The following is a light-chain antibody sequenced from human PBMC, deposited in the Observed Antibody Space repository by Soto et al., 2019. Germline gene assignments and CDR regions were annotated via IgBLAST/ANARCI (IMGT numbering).Light chain of an antibody. Sequence: QSALTQPPSASGSPGQSVTISCTGSTSDVGGYEYVSWYQQHPGKAPKLMIFEVNKRPSGVPNRFSGSKSGNTASLTVSGLQSEDDASYYCSSFAGANIWVFGGGTKLTVL. J-gene: IGLJ3*02. V-gene: IGLV2-8*01. CDR1: TSDVGGYEY. CDR2: EVN. CDR3: SSFAGANIWV.